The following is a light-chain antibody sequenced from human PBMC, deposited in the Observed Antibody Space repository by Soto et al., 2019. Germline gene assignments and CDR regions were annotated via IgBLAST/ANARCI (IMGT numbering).Light chain of an antibody. V-gene: IGKV1-39*01. CDR2: AAS. J-gene: IGKJ5*01. CDR3: QQSYTTPIT. Sequence: DIQMTQSPSSLSASVGDRVIIAFRASRTISSHLNLYQQKPGKAPNLLVYAASSVQSGVPSMFTGSGSGTDFTLTISSLQPEDFATYFCQQSYTTPITFGQGTRLEIK. CDR1: RTISSH.